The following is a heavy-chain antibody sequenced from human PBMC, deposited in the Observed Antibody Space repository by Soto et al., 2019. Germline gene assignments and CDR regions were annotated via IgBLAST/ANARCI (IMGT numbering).Heavy chain of an antibody. V-gene: IGHV3-15*07. CDR1: GFTFSHAW. J-gene: IGHJ4*02. CDR2: IKSKTDGGAT. CDR3: TTFRYYYDSSGYYLWDF. D-gene: IGHD3-22*01. Sequence: PGGSLRLSCAASGFTFSHAWMNWVRQAPGKGLEWVGCIKSKTDGGATDYAAPVKGRFTISRDDSKNTLYLQMNSLKTEDTAMYFCTTFRYYYDSSGYYLWDFWGQGTLVTVSS.